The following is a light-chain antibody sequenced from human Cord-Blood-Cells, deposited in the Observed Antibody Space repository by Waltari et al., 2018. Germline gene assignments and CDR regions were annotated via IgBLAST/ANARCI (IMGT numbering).Light chain of an antibody. CDR2: EGS. V-gene: IGLV2-23*03. CDR1: SSDVGSYNL. J-gene: IGLJ1*01. Sequence: QSALTQPASVSGSPGQSITISCTGTSSDVGSYNLVSWYQQHPGKAPKLMIYEGSKRPSGVSNRFSGSKFGNTASLTISGLQAEDEADYYCCSYAGSSNVFGTGTKVTVL. CDR3: CSYAGSSNV.